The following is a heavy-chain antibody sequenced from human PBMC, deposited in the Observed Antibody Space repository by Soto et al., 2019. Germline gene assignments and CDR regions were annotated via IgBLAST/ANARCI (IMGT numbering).Heavy chain of an antibody. CDR2: IYYSGST. CDR1: GGSISSSSYY. V-gene: IGHV4-39*01. J-gene: IGHJ4*02. D-gene: IGHD2-2*01. CDR3: ARQGVVPAARYDY. Sequence: PSETLSLTCTVSGGSISSSSYYWGWIRQPPGKGLEWIGSIYYSGSTYYNPSLKSRVTISVDTSKNQFSLKLSSVTAADTAVYYYARQGVVPAARYDYWGQGTLVTVSS.